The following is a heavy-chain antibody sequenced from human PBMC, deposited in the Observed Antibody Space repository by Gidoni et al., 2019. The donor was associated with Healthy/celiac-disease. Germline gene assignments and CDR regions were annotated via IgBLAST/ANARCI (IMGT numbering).Heavy chain of an antibody. V-gene: IGHV4-4*02. CDR3: ARISLSSSGWIYAFDI. CDR1: GGSICSSNW. CDR2: IYHSGST. D-gene: IGHD6-19*01. J-gene: IGHJ3*02. Sequence: QVQLQESGPGLVKPSGTLSLTCAGSGGSICSSNWWSWVRQPPGKGLEWIGEIYHSGSTNYNPSLKSRVTISVDKSKNQFSLKLRSVTAADTAVYYCARISLSSSGWIYAFDIWGQGTMVTVSS.